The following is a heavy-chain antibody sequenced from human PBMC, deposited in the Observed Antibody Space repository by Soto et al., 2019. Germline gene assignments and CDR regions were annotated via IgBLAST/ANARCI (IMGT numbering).Heavy chain of an antibody. D-gene: IGHD6-19*01. CDR1: GGSISSSSYY. J-gene: IGHJ4*02. CDR3: ARRLNIAVAGWFDC. CDR2: IYYSGST. Sequence: QLQLQESGPGLVKPSETLSLTCTVSGGSISSSSYYWGWIRQPPGKGLEWIGSIYYSGSTYYNPSRKSRVTISVDTSKNQFSLKLSAVTAADTAVYYRARRLNIAVAGWFDCWGQGTRVTVSS. V-gene: IGHV4-39*01.